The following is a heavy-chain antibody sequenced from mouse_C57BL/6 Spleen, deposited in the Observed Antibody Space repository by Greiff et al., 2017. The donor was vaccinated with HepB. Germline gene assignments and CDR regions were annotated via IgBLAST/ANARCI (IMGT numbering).Heavy chain of an antibody. CDR3: ARYDGSSYWYFDV. J-gene: IGHJ1*03. CDR2: IDPEDGET. V-gene: IGHV14-2*01. CDR1: GFNIKDYY. D-gene: IGHD1-1*01. Sequence: VQLKESGAELVKPGASVKLSCTASGFNIKDYYMHWVKQRTEQGLEWIGRIDPEDGETKYAPKFKGKATITADTSSNTAYLQLSSLTSEDTAVYYCARYDGSSYWYFDVWGTGTTVTVSS.